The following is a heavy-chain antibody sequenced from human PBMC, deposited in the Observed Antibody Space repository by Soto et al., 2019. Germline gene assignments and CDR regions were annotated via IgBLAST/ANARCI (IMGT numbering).Heavy chain of an antibody. CDR1: GFTFSSYT. J-gene: IGHJ4*02. CDR3: AKGDYDFWSGYSVLCGIDY. Sequence: GGSLRLSCAASGFTFSSYTMSWVRQAPGKGLEWVSIISGSGGSTYYADSVKGRFTISRDNSKNTLYLQMSSLRAEDTAVYYCAKGDYDFWSGYSVLCGIDYWGQGTLVTVSS. D-gene: IGHD3-3*01. CDR2: ISGSGGST. V-gene: IGHV3-23*01.